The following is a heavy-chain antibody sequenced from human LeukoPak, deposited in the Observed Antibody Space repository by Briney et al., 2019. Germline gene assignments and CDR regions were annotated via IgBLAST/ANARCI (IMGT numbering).Heavy chain of an antibody. CDR2: IYYSGNT. CDR3: AIPTVVTPFAFDI. Sequence: SETPSLTCTVSGGSISSYYWSWIRQPPGKGLEWIGYIYYSGNTNYNPSLKSRVTISVDTSKNQFSLKLSSVTAADTAVYYCAIPTVVTPFAFDIWGQGTMVTVSS. CDR1: GGSISSYY. D-gene: IGHD4-23*01. V-gene: IGHV4-59*01. J-gene: IGHJ3*02.